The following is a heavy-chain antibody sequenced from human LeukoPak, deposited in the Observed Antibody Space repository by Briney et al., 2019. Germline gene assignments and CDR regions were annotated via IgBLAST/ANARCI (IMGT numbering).Heavy chain of an antibody. CDR1: GESFSNYY. CDR3: ARGSWAYHYGSGSHDF. V-gene: IGHV4-34*01. CDR2: INHSGTT. D-gene: IGHD3-10*01. Sequence: PSETLSLTCAVYGESFSNYYWSWIRQPPGKGLEWIGGINHSGTTNHNPSLQSRVTMSLDTSKNEFSLKLSSVTAADTAVYYCARGSWAYHYGSGSHDFWGQGTLVTVSS. J-gene: IGHJ4*02.